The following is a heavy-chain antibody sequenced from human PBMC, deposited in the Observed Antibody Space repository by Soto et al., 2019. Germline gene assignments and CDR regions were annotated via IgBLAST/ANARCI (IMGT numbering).Heavy chain of an antibody. Sequence: SLKVSCKASGGTFSSYAISWVRQAPGQGLEWMGGIIPIFGTANYAQKFQGRVTITADESTSTAYMELSSLRSEDTAVYYCARGGIAARPPYYYYYGMDVWGQGTTVTVSS. CDR1: GGTFSSYA. CDR3: ARGGIAARPPYYYYYGMDV. J-gene: IGHJ6*02. V-gene: IGHV1-69*13. CDR2: IIPIFGTA. D-gene: IGHD6-6*01.